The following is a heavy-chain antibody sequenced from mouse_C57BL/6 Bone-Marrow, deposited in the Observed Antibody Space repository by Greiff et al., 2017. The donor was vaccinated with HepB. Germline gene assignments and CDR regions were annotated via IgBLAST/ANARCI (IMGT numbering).Heavy chain of an antibody. CDR2: ISYSGST. CDR3: ARYSYDYVWYFDV. D-gene: IGHD2-4*01. V-gene: IGHV3-8*01. J-gene: IGHJ1*03. Sequence: EVQGVESGPGLAKPSQTLSLTCSVTGYSITSDYWNWIRKFPGNKLEYMGCISYSGSTYYNPSLKSRISITRDTSKNQYYLQLNSVTTEDTATYYCARYSYDYVWYFDVWGTGTTVTVSS. CDR1: GYSITSDY.